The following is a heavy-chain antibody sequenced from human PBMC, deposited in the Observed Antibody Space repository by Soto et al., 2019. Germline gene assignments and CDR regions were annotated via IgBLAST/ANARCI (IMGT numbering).Heavy chain of an antibody. V-gene: IGHV3-30-3*01. CDR1: GFTFSTYA. CDR2: ISYDGSNK. D-gene: IGHD4-17*01. CDR3: ATDQGTVTTPGKV. Sequence: QVQLVESGGGVVQPGRSLRLSCAASGFTFSTYAMHWVRQAPGKGLAWVAVISYDGSNKYNADSVKRRFTISRDNTKNTLYLQMNSLRTEDTAVYYCATDQGTVTTPGKVWGQGTTVTVSS. J-gene: IGHJ6*02.